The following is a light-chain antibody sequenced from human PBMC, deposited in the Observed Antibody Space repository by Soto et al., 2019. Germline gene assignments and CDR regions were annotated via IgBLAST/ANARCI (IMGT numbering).Light chain of an antibody. J-gene: IGKJ1*01. CDR1: QSVSSY. CDR2: DAS. Sequence: EIVLTQSPATLSLSPGERATLSCRASQSVSSYLAWYQQKPGQAPRLLIYDASKRATGIPARFSGSGSGTDFTLTISSLEPEDFAVYYCQQSSNWQGTFGRGTKVDIK. CDR3: QQSSNWQGT. V-gene: IGKV3-11*01.